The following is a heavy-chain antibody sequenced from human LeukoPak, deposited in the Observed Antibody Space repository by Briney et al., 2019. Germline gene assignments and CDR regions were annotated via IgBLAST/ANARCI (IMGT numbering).Heavy chain of an antibody. CDR3: ARHGAFYYFDY. J-gene: IGHJ4*02. D-gene: IGHD1-26*01. CDR1: GGSISSYY. V-gene: IGHV4-59*08. CDR2: LYYSGNT. Sequence: SETRSLTCTVSGGSISSYYWSWIRQPPGKGLEWIGYLYYSGNTNYNPSLKSRVTISVDTSKNQFSLKLSSVTAADTAVYYCARHGAFYYFDYWGQGCLGSVSS.